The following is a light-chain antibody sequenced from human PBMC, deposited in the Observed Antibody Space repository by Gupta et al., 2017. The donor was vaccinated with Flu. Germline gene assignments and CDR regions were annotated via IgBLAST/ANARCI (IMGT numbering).Light chain of an antibody. V-gene: IGLV2-8*01. CDR1: SSDVGGYNY. J-gene: IGLJ1*01. CDR2: EVS. CDR3: TSNAGSSYV. Sequence: SALTQPPSASGSPGQSVTISCTGTSSDVGGYNYVSWYQQHPGNAPKLIIYEVSKRPSGAPDRFSGSKSGNTASLTVSGLQAEDEADYYCTSNAGSSYVFGTGTNVAVL.